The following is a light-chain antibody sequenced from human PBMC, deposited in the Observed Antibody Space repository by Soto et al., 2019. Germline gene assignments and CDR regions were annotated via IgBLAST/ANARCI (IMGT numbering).Light chain of an antibody. CDR2: DVI. J-gene: IGLJ1*01. Sequence: QSALTQPRSVSGSPGQSVTISCTGTSSDVGGYNYVSWYQHHPGQAPKLIIYDVIKRPSGVPDRFSGSKSANTASLTISGLQAEDEADYFCCAYAGTYTYVFGTGTKLTVL. CDR3: CAYAGTYTYV. CDR1: SSDVGGYNY. V-gene: IGLV2-11*01.